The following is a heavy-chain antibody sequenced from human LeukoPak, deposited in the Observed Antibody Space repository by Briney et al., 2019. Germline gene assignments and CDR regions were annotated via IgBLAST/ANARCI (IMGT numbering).Heavy chain of an antibody. CDR2: IYYSGST. CDR3: ARNGQWLAYTDY. V-gene: IGHV4-61*05. J-gene: IGHJ4*02. D-gene: IGHD6-19*01. CDR1: GGSISSSSYY. Sequence: PSETLSLTCTVSGGSISSSSYYWGWIRQPPGKGLEWIGYIYYSGSTNYNPSLKSRVTISVDTSKNQFSLKLSSVTAADTAVYYCARNGQWLAYTDYWGQGTLVTVSS.